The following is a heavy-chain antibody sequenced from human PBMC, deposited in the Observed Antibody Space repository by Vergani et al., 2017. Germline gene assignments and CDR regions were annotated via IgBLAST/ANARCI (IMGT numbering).Heavy chain of an antibody. D-gene: IGHD6-25*01. Sequence: EVQLLESGGGLVQPGGSLRLSCAASGFTFSSYAMSWVRQAPGKGLEWVSAISVSGGSTYYADSVKGRCTISRDNSKNTLYLQMNILRAEDTAVSYCAKRAGHYYYYMTGWGKGTAVTVSS. CDR1: GFTFSSYA. CDR3: AKRAGHYYYYMTG. CDR2: ISVSGGST. J-gene: IGHJ6*03. V-gene: IGHV3-23*01.